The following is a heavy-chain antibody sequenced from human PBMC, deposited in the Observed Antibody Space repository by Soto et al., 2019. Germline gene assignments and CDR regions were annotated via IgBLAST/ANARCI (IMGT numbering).Heavy chain of an antibody. V-gene: IGHV3-7*01. CDR1: GFTFSTYW. CDR2: INQDGSEK. J-gene: IGHJ4*02. Sequence: PGGSLRLSCAASGFTFSTYWMDWVRQTPGKGLEWVANINQDGSEKNYVDSVKGRFTIYRDNAKNSLHLQMSSLTAEDSALYYCSRSLNSWGQGTLVTVSS. CDR3: SRSLNS.